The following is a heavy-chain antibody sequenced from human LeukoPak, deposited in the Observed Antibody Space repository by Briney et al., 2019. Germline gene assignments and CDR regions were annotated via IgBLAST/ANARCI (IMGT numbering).Heavy chain of an antibody. CDR1: GFIFSRYG. D-gene: IGHD3-10*01. CDR2: VSYDGTET. CDR3: ARSARGVIFDV. V-gene: IGHV3-30*03. Sequence: GGSLRLSCAASGFIFSRYGMHWVRQAPGKGLEWVAVVSYDGTETKYADSVKGRLDLSRDNSKNTVYLQMNSLTFEDTAVYYCARSARGVIFDVWGKGTTVIVSS. J-gene: IGHJ6*04.